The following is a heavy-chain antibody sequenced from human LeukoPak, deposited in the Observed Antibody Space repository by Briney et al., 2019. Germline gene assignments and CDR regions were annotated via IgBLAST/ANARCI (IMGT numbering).Heavy chain of an antibody. D-gene: IGHD2-21*02. CDR1: GYRFISHY. V-gene: IGHV1-2*02. CDR2: MHAGNGNT. Sequence: ASVKVSCKASGYRFISHYLHWVRQAPGQGPEWLGWMHAGNGNTRYPEKFDGRVTMTRDTSTNTAYMDLSSHRSDDTAVYYCAREGSYCVGGDCYSFDFWGQGTLVTVAS. J-gene: IGHJ4*02. CDR3: AREGSYCVGGDCYSFDF.